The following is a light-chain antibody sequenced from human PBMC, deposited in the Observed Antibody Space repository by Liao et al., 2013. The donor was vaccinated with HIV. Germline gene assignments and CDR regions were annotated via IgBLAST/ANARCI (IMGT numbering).Light chain of an antibody. V-gene: IGLV3-25*03. J-gene: IGLJ2*01. Sequence: SYELTQPPSVSVSPGQTARITCSGDALPKQYAYWYQQKPGQAPVLVIFKDSERPSGIPERFSGSSSGTTATLTISGVQAEDEADYYCQSADSSGTSLFGGGTKLTVL. CDR1: ALPKQY. CDR2: KDS. CDR3: QSADSSGTSL.